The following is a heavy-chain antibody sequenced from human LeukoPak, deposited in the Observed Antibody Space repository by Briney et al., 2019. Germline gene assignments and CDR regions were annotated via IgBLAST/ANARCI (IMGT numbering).Heavy chain of an antibody. CDR2: ISGSGGST. J-gene: IGHJ4*02. CDR1: GFTFSSYA. D-gene: IGHD3-22*01. V-gene: IGHV3-23*01. CDR3: AKDRGDSSGFQYYFDY. Sequence: GGSLRLSCAASGFTFSSYAMSWVRQAPGKGLEWVSAISGSGGSTYYADSVKGRFTISRDNSKNTLYLQLNSLRAEDTAVYYCAKDRGDSSGFQYYFDYWGQGTLVTVSS.